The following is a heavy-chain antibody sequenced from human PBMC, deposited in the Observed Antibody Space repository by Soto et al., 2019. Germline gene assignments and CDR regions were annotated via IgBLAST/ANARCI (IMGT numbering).Heavy chain of an antibody. CDR3: ARVHDSSGYSFDY. D-gene: IGHD3-22*01. Sequence: GGSLRLSCAASGFPFGDFGMHWLRQAPGKGLEWVAVISHDGSDKFYADSVKARFTISRDNAKNSLYLQMNSLRAEDTAVYYCARVHDSSGYSFDYWGQGTLVTVSS. CDR1: GFPFGDFG. V-gene: IGHV3-33*04. CDR2: ISHDGSDK. J-gene: IGHJ4*02.